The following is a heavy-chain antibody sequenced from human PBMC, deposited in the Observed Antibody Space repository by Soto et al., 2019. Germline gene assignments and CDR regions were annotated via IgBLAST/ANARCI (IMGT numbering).Heavy chain of an antibody. J-gene: IGHJ6*02. CDR3: TTVHGYDILTGYAPSRYYYYGMDV. CDR2: IKSKTDGGTT. D-gene: IGHD3-9*01. Sequence: GGSLRLSCAASGFTFSNAWMNWVRQAPGKGLEWVGRIKSKTDGGTTDYAAPVKGRFTISRDDSKNTLYLQMNSLKTEDTAVYYCTTVHGYDILTGYAPSRYYYYGMDVWGQGTTVTVSS. CDR1: GFTFSNAW. V-gene: IGHV3-15*07.